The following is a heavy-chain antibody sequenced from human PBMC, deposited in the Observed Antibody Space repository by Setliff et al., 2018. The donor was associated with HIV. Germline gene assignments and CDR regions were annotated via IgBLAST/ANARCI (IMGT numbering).Heavy chain of an antibody. CDR2: INPSDGSA. D-gene: IGHD6-13*01. CDR3: AKEYHTAATGTRVANYFDY. J-gene: IGHJ4*02. V-gene: IGHV1-46*01. Sequence: ASVKVSCKASGYTFTSCFLHWVRQAPGQGLEYMGIINPSDGSADYVEKLQDRVTITRDTSTSTVYMEMSSLRSEDTAIYYCAKEYHTAATGTRVANYFDYWGQGTLVTVSS. CDR1: GYTFTSCF.